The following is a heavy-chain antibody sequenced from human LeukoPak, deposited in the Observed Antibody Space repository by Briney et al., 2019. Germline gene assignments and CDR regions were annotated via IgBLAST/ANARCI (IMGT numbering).Heavy chain of an antibody. CDR3: ARGGSGYY. CDR1: GFTFSSYS. D-gene: IGHD5-12*01. CDR2: ISSSSSTI. J-gene: IGHJ4*02. Sequence: GGSLRLSCAASGFTFSSYSMNWVRQAPGKGLEWVSYISSSSSTIYYADSVKGRFTISRDNAKNSVYLQMNSLRDEDTAVYYCARGGSGYYWGQGTLVTVSS. V-gene: IGHV3-48*02.